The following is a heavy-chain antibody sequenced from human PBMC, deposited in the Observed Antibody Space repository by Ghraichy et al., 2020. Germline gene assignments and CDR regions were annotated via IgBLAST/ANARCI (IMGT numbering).Heavy chain of an antibody. CDR1: GSDFDQYA. J-gene: IGHJ6*02. D-gene: IGHD4-11*01. CDR2: TNWNGGVS. V-gene: IGHV3-9*01. CDR3: ARAHSRSPYLFYGLGL. Sequence: SLRLSCEVFGSDFDQYAMHWVRQPPGKGLEWVSGTNWNGGVSYYADSVKGRFLISRDNAKNSLYLQMSSLTTEDTALYYCARAHSRSPYLFYGLGLWGQGKALSVPS.